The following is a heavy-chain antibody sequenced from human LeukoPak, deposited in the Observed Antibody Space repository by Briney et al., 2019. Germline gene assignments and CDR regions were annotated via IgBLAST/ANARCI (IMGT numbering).Heavy chain of an antibody. CDR2: IYHTGST. V-gene: IGHV4-38-2*02. J-gene: IGHJ4*02. D-gene: IGHD3-9*01. CDR3: ARMPDILTGLDS. CDR1: NYSISRDYY. Sequence: SETLSLTCTVSNYSISRDYYWGWIRQPPGEGLEWIGSIYHTGSTYYNPSLKSRVTISLDTSKNQFSLKLSSVTTADTAVYYCARMPDILTGLDSWGQGTLVTVSS.